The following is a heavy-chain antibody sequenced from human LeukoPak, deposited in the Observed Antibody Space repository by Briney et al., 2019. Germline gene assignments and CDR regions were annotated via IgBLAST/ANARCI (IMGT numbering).Heavy chain of an antibody. J-gene: IGHJ4*02. CDR2: ISSSSSYI. D-gene: IGHD3-22*01. V-gene: IGHV3-21*01. CDR3: ARERSRGYDSSGYSY. CDR1: GFTFSSYS. Sequence: GRSLRLSCAASGFTFSSYSMNWVRQAPGKGLEWVSSISSSSSYIYYADSVKGRFTTSRDNAKNSLYLQMNSLRAEDTAVYYCARERSRGYDSSGYSYWGQGTLVTVSS.